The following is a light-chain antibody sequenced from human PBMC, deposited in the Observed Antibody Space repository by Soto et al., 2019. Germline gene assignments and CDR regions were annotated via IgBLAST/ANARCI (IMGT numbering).Light chain of an antibody. V-gene: IGKV3-20*01. CDR1: QSVSSAY. CDR2: AAS. Sequence: IVLTQYPGTLSLSPGERATLSCRPSQSVSSAYLAWYQQNPGQGPRLLLYAASHRATGIPDRFSGSGSGTDFTLTISRLEPEDFAVYYCQHYGTSWTFGQGTKVEIK. J-gene: IGKJ1*01. CDR3: QHYGTSWT.